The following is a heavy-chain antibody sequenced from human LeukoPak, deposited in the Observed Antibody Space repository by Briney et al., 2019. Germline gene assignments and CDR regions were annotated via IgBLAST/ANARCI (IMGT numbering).Heavy chain of an antibody. Sequence: ASVKVSCKASGGTFSSYAISWVRQAPGQGLEWMGWISAYNGNTNYAQKLQGRVTMTTDTSTSTAYMELRSLRSDDTAVYYCASTLTKWFGESNYYGMDVWGQGTTVTVSS. J-gene: IGHJ6*02. V-gene: IGHV1-18*01. CDR1: GGTFSSYA. D-gene: IGHD3-10*01. CDR2: ISAYNGNT. CDR3: ASTLTKWFGESNYYGMDV.